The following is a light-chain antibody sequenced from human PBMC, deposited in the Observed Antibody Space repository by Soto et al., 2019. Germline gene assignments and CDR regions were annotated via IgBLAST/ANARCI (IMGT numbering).Light chain of an antibody. Sequence: QSALTQPASVSGSPGQSITISCTGTSSDVGDYNYVSWYQQHPGKAPKLMIYEVSNRPSGVSNRFSGSKFGNTASLTISGLQAEDEADYYCSSYTGSRTMVFGGGTKVTLL. CDR3: SSYTGSRTMV. V-gene: IGLV2-14*01. CDR2: EVS. CDR1: SSDVGDYNY. J-gene: IGLJ3*02.